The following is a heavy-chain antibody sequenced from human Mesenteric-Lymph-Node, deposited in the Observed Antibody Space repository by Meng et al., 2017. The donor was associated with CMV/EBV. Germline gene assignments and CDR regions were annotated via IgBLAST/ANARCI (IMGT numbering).Heavy chain of an antibody. J-gene: IGHJ3*02. V-gene: IGHV3-7*01. CDR1: GFTFSSYG. CDR3: AREGVMTTVSYDDAFDI. Sequence: GGSLRLSCAASGFTFSSYGMHWVRQAPGKGLEWVANIKQDGSEKYYVDSVKGRFTISRDNAKNSLYLQMNSLRAEDTAVYYCAREGVMTTVSYDDAFDIWGQGTMVTVSS. CDR2: IKQDGSEK. D-gene: IGHD4-11*01.